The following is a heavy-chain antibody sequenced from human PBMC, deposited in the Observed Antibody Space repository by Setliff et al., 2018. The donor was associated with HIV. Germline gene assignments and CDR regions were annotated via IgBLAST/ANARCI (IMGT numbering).Heavy chain of an antibody. D-gene: IGHD6-13*01. CDR3: ARRHKSVVAAHRGNWLDP. CDR1: DGSISRSRYY. CDR2: IYYSGDT. J-gene: IGHJ5*02. Sequence: SETLSLTCTVSDGSISRSRYYWDWIRQSPGKGLAWITSIYYSGDTYYHPSLKTRVTISVDSSKNQFSLRLSSVTAADTALSHCARRHKSVVAAHRGNWLDPWGQGTLVTVSS. V-gene: IGHV4-39*01.